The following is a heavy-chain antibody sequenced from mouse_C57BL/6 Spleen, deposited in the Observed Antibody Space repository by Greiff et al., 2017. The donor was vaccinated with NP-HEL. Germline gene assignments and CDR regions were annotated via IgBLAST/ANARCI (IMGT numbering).Heavy chain of an antibody. V-gene: IGHV1-55*01. D-gene: IGHD1-1*01. Sequence: QVQLQQPGAELAKPGASVKMSCKASGYTFTSYWITWVKQRPGQGLEWIGDIYPGSGSTNYNEKFKSKTTLTVDTSSSTAYMQLSSLTSEDSAVYYCARRDYGSRSYWYFDVWGTGTTVTVSS. CDR1: GYTFTSYW. J-gene: IGHJ1*03. CDR3: ARRDYGSRSYWYFDV. CDR2: IYPGSGST.